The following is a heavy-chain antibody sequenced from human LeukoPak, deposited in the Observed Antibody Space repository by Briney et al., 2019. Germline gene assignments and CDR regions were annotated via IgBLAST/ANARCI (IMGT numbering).Heavy chain of an antibody. CDR1: GGSISSYY. Sequence: PSETLSLTCTVPGGSISSYYWSWIRQPPGKGLEWIGYIYYSGSTNYNPSLKSRVTISVDTSKNQFSLKLSSVTAADTTVYYCARRIGLNDWFDPWGQGTLVTVSS. D-gene: IGHD1-1*01. CDR2: IYYSGST. J-gene: IGHJ5*02. V-gene: IGHV4-59*08. CDR3: ARRIGLNDWFDP.